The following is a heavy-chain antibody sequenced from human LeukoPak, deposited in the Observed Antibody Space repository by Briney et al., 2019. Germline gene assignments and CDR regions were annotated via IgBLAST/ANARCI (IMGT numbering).Heavy chain of an antibody. D-gene: IGHD2-15*01. CDR1: GGTFSSYA. CDR2: IIPIFGTA. V-gene: IGHV1-69*13. CDR3: ARDGDYCSGGSCYLYYYYYMDV. Sequence: SVKVSCKASGGTFSSYAISWVRQAPGQGLEWMGGIIPIFGTANYAQKFQGRVTITADESTSTAYMELSSQRSEDTAVYYCARDGDYCSGGSCYLYYYYYMDVWGKGTTVTVSS. J-gene: IGHJ6*03.